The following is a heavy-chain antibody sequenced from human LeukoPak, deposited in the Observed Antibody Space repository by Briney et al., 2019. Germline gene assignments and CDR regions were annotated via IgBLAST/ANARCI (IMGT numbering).Heavy chain of an antibody. J-gene: IGHJ4*02. CDR1: VVSISSYY. CDR2: IYSSGSI. D-gene: IGHD4-23*01. V-gene: IGHV4-59*01. Sequence: SETLSLTCTVSVVSISSYYWSWIRQPPGKALEWSAYIYSSGSINYNPSLKSRVTISLDTSTTKFSLKLNSLTAADTAVYYCARTTVVHYYFDYWGQGTLVTVSS. CDR3: ARTTVVHYYFDY.